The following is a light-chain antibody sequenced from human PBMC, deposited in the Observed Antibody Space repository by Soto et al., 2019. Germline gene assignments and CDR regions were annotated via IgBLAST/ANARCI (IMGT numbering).Light chain of an antibody. CDR2: KAS. CDR1: QSISSW. V-gene: IGKV1-5*03. CDR3: QLSYFTPFT. Sequence: MKNSPSTLSAKEGARVTITCRASQSISSWLAWYQQKPGKAPKLLIYKASSLESGVPSRFSAISSGTAGTLNVCSLQPEDGTTYDCQLSYFTPFTFCQVTLLDI. J-gene: IGKJ5*01.